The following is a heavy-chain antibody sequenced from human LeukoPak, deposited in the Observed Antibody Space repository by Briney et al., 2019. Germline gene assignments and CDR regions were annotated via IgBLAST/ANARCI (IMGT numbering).Heavy chain of an antibody. CDR2: IYTSGST. D-gene: IGHD3-3*01. CDR1: GGSISSGSYY. CDR3: AREVEHDFWSGYLNYYYGMDV. V-gene: IGHV4-61*02. Sequence: SQTLSLTCTVSGGSISSGSYYWSWIRQPAGKGLEWIGRIYTSGSTNYNPSLKSRVTISVDTSKNQFSLKLSSVTAADTAVYYCAREVEHDFWSGYLNYYYGMDVWGQGTTVTASS. J-gene: IGHJ6*02.